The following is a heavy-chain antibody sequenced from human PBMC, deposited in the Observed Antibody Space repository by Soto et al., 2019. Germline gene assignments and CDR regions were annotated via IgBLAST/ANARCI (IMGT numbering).Heavy chain of an antibody. D-gene: IGHD2-2*01. CDR1: GFTFTSSA. J-gene: IGHJ6*02. Sequence: GASVKVSCKASGFTFTSSAVQWVRQARGQRLEWIGWIAVGSGNTNYAQKFQERVTITRDMSTSTAYMELSSLRSEDTAVYYCAASDCSSTSCYEKGYYGMDVWGQGTTVTVSS. CDR3: AASDCSSTSCYEKGYYGMDV. CDR2: IAVGSGNT. V-gene: IGHV1-58*01.